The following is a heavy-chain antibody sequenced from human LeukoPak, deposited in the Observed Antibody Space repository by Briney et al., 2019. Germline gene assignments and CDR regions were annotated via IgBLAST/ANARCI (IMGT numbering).Heavy chain of an antibody. CDR1: GFTFSDFY. J-gene: IGHJ4*02. V-gene: IGHV3-11*01. CDR3: AREGTIVVVTPHVDY. D-gene: IGHD3-22*01. CDR2: ISSDGTTI. Sequence: TPGGSLRLSCAASGFTFSDFYMSWIRQAPGKGLEWVSYISSDGTTIHYADSVKGRFTISRDNAKNSLYLQMNSLRAEDTAVYYCAREGTIVVVTPHVDYWGQGTLVTVSS.